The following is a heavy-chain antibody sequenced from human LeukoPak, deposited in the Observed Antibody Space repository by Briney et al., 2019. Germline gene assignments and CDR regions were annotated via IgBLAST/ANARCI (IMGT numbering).Heavy chain of an antibody. D-gene: IGHD6-19*01. CDR1: GGSISSSSYY. CDR2: IYYSGST. J-gene: IGHJ4*02. CDR3: ARGRQWLVPLGY. Sequence: SETLSLTCTVSGGSISSSSYYWGWIRQPPGKGLEWIGSIYYSGSTYYNPSLKSRVTISVDTSKNQFSLKLSSVTAADTAVYYCARGRQWLVPLGYWGQGTLVTVSS. V-gene: IGHV4-39*07.